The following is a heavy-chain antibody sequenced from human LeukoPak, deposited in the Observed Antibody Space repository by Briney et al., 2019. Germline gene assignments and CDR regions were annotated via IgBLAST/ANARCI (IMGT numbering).Heavy chain of an antibody. CDR3: ASGPRYYDILTGYYYHSHHYYGMDV. Sequence: PSETLSLTCAVYGGSFSGYYWSWIRQPPGKGLEWIGEINHSGSTNYNPTLKRRVTISVDTSKNQFSLKLSSVTAADTAVYYCASGPRYYDILTGYYYHSHHYYGMDVWGQGTTVTVSS. J-gene: IGHJ6*02. CDR2: INHSGST. V-gene: IGHV4-34*01. D-gene: IGHD3-9*01. CDR1: GGSFSGYY.